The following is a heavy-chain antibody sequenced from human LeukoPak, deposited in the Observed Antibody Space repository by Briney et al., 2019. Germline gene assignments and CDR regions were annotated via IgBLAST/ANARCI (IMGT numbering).Heavy chain of an antibody. D-gene: IGHD3-10*01. Sequence: PSETLSLTCTVSGGSISSYYWSWIRQPAGAALEWVGRIYTSGTITYNPSLQSRVTMSVDTSKSQFSVKLSSVTAADTAVDYCARDSGTTGEVKFDPWGQGTLVTVSS. CDR2: IYTSGTI. CDR1: GGSISSYY. J-gene: IGHJ5*02. CDR3: ARDSGTTGEVKFDP. V-gene: IGHV4-4*07.